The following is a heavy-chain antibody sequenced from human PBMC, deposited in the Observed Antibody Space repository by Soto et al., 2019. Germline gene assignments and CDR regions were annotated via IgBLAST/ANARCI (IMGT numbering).Heavy chain of an antibody. CDR2: IKQDGSEK. J-gene: IGHJ3*02. V-gene: IGHV3-7*04. Sequence: PGGSLRLSCAASGFTFSSYWMSWVRQAPGKGLEWVANIKQDGSEKWYVDSVKGRFTISRDNAKNSLYLQMNSLRANDTAVYYCARGDYYDSSGPFSDAFDIWGQGTMVTVSS. D-gene: IGHD3-22*01. CDR1: GFTFSSYW. CDR3: ARGDYYDSSGPFSDAFDI.